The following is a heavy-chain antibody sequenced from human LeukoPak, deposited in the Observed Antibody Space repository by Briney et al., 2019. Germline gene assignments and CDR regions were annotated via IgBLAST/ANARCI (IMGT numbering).Heavy chain of an antibody. CDR1: GYTFTRYY. Sequence: ASVKVSCKASGYTFTRYYMNWVRQAPGQGLEWMGIINPSGGSTNYAQKFQGRVTMTRDKSKSTIYMEVSSLRAEDTAVYYCATSFRAVNWFDPWGQGTLVTVSS. D-gene: IGHD3-10*01. CDR3: ATSFRAVNWFDP. J-gene: IGHJ5*02. CDR2: INPSGGST. V-gene: IGHV1-46*01.